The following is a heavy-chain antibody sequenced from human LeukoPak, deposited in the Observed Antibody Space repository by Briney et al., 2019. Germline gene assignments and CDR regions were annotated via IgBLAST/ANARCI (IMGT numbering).Heavy chain of an antibody. CDR2: INPSAVST. D-gene: IGHD5/OR15-5a*01. J-gene: IGHJ4*02. CDR1: GYTVTTYF. V-gene: IGHV1-46*01. CDR3: ARCVGSYQTYFDY. Sequence: GASVKVSCKASGYTVTTYFMHWLRQAPGQGREWMGIINPSAVSTNYAQKFLGRVTMTRDTSTSTVYMELSSLRSEDTAVYYCARCVGSYQTYFDYCGQGTLVTVSS.